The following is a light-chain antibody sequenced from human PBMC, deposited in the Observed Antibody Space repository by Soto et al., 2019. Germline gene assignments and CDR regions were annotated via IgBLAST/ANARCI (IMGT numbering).Light chain of an antibody. J-gene: IGKJ2*01. V-gene: IGKV1-5*03. CDR3: QQYNSYPYT. Sequence: DIQMTQSPSTLSASVGDRVTITWRASQSISSWLAWYQQKPGKAPKLLIYKASSLESGVPSRFNGSGSGTEFTLTISSLQPDDFATYYCQQYNSYPYTFGQGTKLEIK. CDR1: QSISSW. CDR2: KAS.